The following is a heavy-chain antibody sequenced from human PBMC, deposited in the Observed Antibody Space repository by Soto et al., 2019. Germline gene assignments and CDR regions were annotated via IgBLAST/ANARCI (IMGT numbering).Heavy chain of an antibody. Sequence: TLSLTCAVSGGSISSGGYSWSWIRQPPGKGLEWIGYIYHSGSTYYNPSLKSRVTISVDRSKNQFSLKLSSVTAADTAVYYCARVVDTAMVIFDYWGQGTLVTVSS. CDR3: ARVVDTAMVIFDY. V-gene: IGHV4-30-2*01. J-gene: IGHJ4*02. D-gene: IGHD5-18*01. CDR1: GGSISSGGYS. CDR2: IYHSGST.